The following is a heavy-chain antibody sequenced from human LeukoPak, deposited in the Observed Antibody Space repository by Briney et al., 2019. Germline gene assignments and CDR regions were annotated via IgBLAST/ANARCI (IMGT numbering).Heavy chain of an antibody. V-gene: IGHV3-21*01. CDR1: GFTFSNFA. D-gene: IGHD1-26*01. CDR2: ISSRSAYI. CDR3: VRDRSGSYPYYFDF. Sequence: GGSLRLSCAASGFTFSNFAMTWVRQAPGQGLDWVSSISSRSAYISYADSVKGRFTISRDNAKNSLYLEMNSLRADDTAVYFCVRDRSGSYPYYFDFWGQGTLVTASS. J-gene: IGHJ4*02.